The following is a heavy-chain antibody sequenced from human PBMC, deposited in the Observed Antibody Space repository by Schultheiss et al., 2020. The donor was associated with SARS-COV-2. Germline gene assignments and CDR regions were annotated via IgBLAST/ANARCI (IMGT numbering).Heavy chain of an antibody. D-gene: IGHD6-13*01. J-gene: IGHJ4*02. V-gene: IGHV4-38-2*02. CDR1: GYSISSGYY. Sequence: SETLSLTCAVSGYSISSGYYWGWIRQPPGKGLEWIGSIYHSGSTYYNPSLKSRVTISVVTSKNQFSLKLSSVTAADTAVYYCARDHSSSWYYFDYWGQGTLVTVSS. CDR3: ARDHSSSWYYFDY. CDR2: IYHSGST.